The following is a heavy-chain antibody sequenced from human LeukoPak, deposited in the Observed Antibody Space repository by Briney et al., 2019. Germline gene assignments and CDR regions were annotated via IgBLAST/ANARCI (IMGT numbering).Heavy chain of an antibody. J-gene: IGHJ4*02. CDR3: AREADYGDYARY. D-gene: IGHD4-17*01. V-gene: IGHV1-69*06. CDR2: IIPIFGTA. Sequence: SVKVSCKASGGTFSSYAISWVRQAPGQGLEWMGGIIPIFGTANYAQKFQGRVTITADKSTSTAYMELSSLRSEDTAVYYCAREADYGDYARYWGQGTLVTVSS. CDR1: GGTFSSYA.